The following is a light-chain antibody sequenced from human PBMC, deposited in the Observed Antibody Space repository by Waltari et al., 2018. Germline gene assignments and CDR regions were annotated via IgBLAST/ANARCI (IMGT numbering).Light chain of an antibody. Sequence: QSVLTQPPSVSAAPGQKVTISCSGSSSNLGNNYVSWYQQLPGTAPKLLIYDNKKLPSGIPDRFTGAKAGTSATLGITGLQTGDEADDYCGTWDSSLSAHFGGGTKLTVL. J-gene: IGLJ2*01. CDR1: SSNLGNNY. V-gene: IGLV1-51*01. CDR3: GTWDSSLSAH. CDR2: DNK.